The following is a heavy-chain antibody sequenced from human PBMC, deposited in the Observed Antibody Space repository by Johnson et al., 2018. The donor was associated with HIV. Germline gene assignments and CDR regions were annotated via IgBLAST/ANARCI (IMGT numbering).Heavy chain of an antibody. CDR2: INWNGGRT. J-gene: IGHJ3*02. Sequence: VKLVESGGGVVQPGGSLRLSCAASGFTFSSYGMHWVRQAPGKGLEWVSGINWNGGRTGYTDSVNGRFSISRANARNSLYPQMNSLRAEDTALSYGARDAHGFGVVIANDAFDMWGQGTMVTVSS. V-gene: IGHV3-20*04. D-gene: IGHD2-21*01. CDR1: GFTFSSYG. CDR3: ARDAHGFGVVIANDAFDM.